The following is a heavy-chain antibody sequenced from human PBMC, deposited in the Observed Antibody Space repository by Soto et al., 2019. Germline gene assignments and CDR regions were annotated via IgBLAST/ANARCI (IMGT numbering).Heavy chain of an antibody. D-gene: IGHD2-15*01. J-gene: IGHJ4*02. Sequence: EVQLVESGGGLVQRGGSLRLSCAASGFTFRSYSMNWARQAPGKGLEWVAYVSSGGTTKYYADSVKGRFTISRDDARNSLYLQMNSLRAEDTAVYYCASGARGDCSGGNCYSGLGWGQGTLVTVSS. CDR3: ASGARGDCSGGNCYSGLG. V-gene: IGHV3-48*01. CDR2: VSSGGTTK. CDR1: GFTFRSYS.